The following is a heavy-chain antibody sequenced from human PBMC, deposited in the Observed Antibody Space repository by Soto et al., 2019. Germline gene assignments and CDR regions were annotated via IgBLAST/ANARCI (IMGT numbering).Heavy chain of an antibody. V-gene: IGHV5-51*01. CDR2: IYPGDSDT. Sequence: GESLKISCNGSGYSFTSYWIGWVRQMPGKGLEWMGIIYPGDSDTRYSPSFQGQVTISADKSISTAYLQWSSLKASDTAMYYCAMPSKAVDTAMDYYYYSGMDVWGQGTTVTVSS. CDR3: AMPSKAVDTAMDYYYYSGMDV. CDR1: GYSFTSYW. D-gene: IGHD5-18*01. J-gene: IGHJ6*02.